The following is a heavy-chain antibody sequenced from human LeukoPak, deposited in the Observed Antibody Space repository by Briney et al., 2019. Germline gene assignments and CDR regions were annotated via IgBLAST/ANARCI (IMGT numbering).Heavy chain of an antibody. J-gene: IGHJ4*02. Sequence: GASVKVSCKASGYTFTDYHIHWVRQAPGQGLEWMGWINPNGGGTNYAGKFQGRVTMTRDTSISTAYMELSRLRSDDTAVYYCAREPTTEPHLFDYWGQGTLVTVSS. CDR1: GYTFTDYH. D-gene: IGHD1-26*01. CDR3: AREPTTEPHLFDY. CDR2: INPNGGGT. V-gene: IGHV1-2*02.